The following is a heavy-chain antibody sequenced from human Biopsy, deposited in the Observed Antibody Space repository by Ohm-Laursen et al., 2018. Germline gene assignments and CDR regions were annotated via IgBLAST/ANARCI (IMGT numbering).Heavy chain of an antibody. CDR1: GGSISSGSNY. Sequence: SDTLSLTCTVSGGSISSGSNYWAWIRQPPGKGLEWIGSVYHSGTTYYSPSLKSRVTISVGTSKNQLSLKVTSVTAADTAAYYCARVRVWADSEGAFDPWGQGTMVTVSS. J-gene: IGHJ3*01. CDR3: ARVRVWADSEGAFDP. CDR2: VYHSGTT. D-gene: IGHD1-26*01. V-gene: IGHV4-39*01.